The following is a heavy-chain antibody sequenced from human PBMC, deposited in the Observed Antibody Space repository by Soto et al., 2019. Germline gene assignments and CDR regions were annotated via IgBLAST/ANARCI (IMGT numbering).Heavy chain of an antibody. V-gene: IGHV3-23*01. D-gene: IGHD3-22*01. Sequence: GGSLRLSCAASGFTFSSYAVSWVRQAPGKGLEWVSAISGSGGSTYYADSVKGRFTISRDNSKNTLYLQMNSLRAEDTAVYYCAKEAYYYDSSGYYYVFDYWGQGTLVTVSS. CDR2: ISGSGGST. CDR3: AKEAYYYDSSGYYYVFDY. CDR1: GFTFSSYA. J-gene: IGHJ4*02.